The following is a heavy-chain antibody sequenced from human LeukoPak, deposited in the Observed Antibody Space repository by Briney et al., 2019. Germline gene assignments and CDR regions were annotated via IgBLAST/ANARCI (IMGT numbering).Heavy chain of an antibody. D-gene: IGHD1-26*01. CDR2: IYHSGST. V-gene: IGHV4-34*01. Sequence: KTSETLSLTCAVYGGSFSGYYWSWIRQPPGKGLEWIGYIYHSGSTYYNPSLKSRVTISVDRSKNQFSLKLSSVTAADTAVYYCAGPKNSGSYFYWGRGILVTVSS. CDR1: GGSFSGYY. J-gene: IGHJ4*02. CDR3: AGPKNSGSYFY.